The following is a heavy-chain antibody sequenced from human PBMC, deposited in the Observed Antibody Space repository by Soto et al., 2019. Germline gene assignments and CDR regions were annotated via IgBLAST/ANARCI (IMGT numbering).Heavy chain of an antibody. CDR2: IYYSGST. D-gene: IGHD4-4*01. CDR1: GGSISGYY. J-gene: IGHJ3*02. Sequence: PSETLSLTCSVSGGSISGYYWSWIRQPPGKGLEWIGYIYYSGSTNYNPSLKSRVTISVDTSKNQFSLKLSSVTAADTAVYYCARDGYSRYAFDIWGQGTMVTVSS. CDR3: ARDGYSRYAFDI. V-gene: IGHV4-59*12.